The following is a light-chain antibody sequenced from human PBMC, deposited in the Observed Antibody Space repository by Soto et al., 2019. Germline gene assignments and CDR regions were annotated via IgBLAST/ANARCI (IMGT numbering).Light chain of an antibody. V-gene: IGLV2-8*01. J-gene: IGLJ3*02. Sequence: QSALTQSPSASGSPGQSVTISCTGTSSDVGNYKYVSWCQQHPGKAPKLMIYEVSKRPSGVPDRFSGSKSGNTASLTVSGLQAEDEADYYCSSYAGSNNWVFGGGTKVTVL. CDR3: SSYAGSNNWV. CDR2: EVS. CDR1: SSDVGNYKY.